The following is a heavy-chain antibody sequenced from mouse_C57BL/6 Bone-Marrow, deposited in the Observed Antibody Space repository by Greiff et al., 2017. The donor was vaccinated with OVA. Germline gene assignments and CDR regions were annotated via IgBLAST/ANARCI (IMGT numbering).Heavy chain of an antibody. CDR2: IDPSDSYT. CDR1: GYTFTSYW. Sequence: QVQLQQPGAELVMPGASVKLSCKASGYTFTSYWMHWVKQRPGQGLEWIGEIDPSDSYTNYNQKFKGKSTLTVDKSSSTAYMQLSSLTSEDSAVYYCARDLYWYFDVWGTGTTVTVSS. CDR3: ARDLYWYFDV. V-gene: IGHV1-69*01. J-gene: IGHJ1*03.